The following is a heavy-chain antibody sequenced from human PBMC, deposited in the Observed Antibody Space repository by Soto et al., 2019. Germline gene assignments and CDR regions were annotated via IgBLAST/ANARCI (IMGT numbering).Heavy chain of an antibody. CDR2: INAGNGLP. D-gene: IGHD3-22*01. CDR1: GYSFTTYA. Sequence: ASVKVSCKASGYSFTTYAIHWVRQAPGQRLEWMGWINAGNGLPKYSQKFQDRVTITRDTSASTAYMELSSLTSEDTAVYFCAEDSSGHYYWGQGTPVTVSS. V-gene: IGHV1-3*01. CDR3: AEDSSGHYY. J-gene: IGHJ4*02.